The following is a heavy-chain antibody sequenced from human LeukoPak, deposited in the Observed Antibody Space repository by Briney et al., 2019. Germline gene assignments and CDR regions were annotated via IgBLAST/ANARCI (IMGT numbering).Heavy chain of an antibody. CDR2: MNIDGSEK. D-gene: IGHD1-26*01. CDR3: ARDPVEWELLLDY. CDR1: GFTFSSYS. Sequence: GGSLRLSCAASGFTFSSYSMNWVRQAPGKRPEWVANMNIDGSEKYYADSVKGRFSISRDNARNSVYLQMASLRVEDTAVYYCARDPVEWELLLDYWGQGTLVTVSS. V-gene: IGHV3-7*01. J-gene: IGHJ4*02.